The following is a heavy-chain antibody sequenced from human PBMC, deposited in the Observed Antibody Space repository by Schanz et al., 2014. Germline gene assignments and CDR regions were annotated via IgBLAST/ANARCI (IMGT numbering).Heavy chain of an antibody. CDR3: ARGLVRYFDF. CDR2: IYPNTGGT. CDR1: GYFFSSYG. D-gene: IGHD2-8*02. J-gene: IGHJ4*02. V-gene: IGHV1-2*06. Sequence: QVQLVQSEAAVKKPGASVKVSCKASGYFFSSYGISWVRQAPGRGLEWMGRIYPNTGGTDYAQKFQGRVTMTRDTSISAAYMDLSSLTSDDTAVYYCARGLVRYFDFWGQGTPVTVSS.